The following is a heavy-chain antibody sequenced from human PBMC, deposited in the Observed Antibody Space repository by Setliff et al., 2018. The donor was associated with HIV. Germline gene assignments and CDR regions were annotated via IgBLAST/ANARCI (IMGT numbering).Heavy chain of an antibody. D-gene: IGHD3-10*01. V-gene: IGHV4-38-2*02. Sequence: PSETLSLTCTVSGYSMSGGYNWGWIRQSPEKGLEWIGNIYHVGTTYYNPSLKSRVTLSVDPSKSQFFLKLTSVTAADTALYYCVTTDYFYGRNNFEYWGQGALVTVSS. CDR2: IYHVGTT. CDR3: VTTDYFYGRNNFEY. CDR1: GYSMSGGYN. J-gene: IGHJ4*02.